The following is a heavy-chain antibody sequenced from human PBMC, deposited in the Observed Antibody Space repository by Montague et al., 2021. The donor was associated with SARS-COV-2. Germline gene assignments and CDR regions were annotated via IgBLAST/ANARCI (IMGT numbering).Heavy chain of an antibody. CDR1: GGSFSGYY. CDR3: ARRGSSVWGVTVSAELDY. V-gene: IGHV4-34*01. Sequence: SETLSLTCAVYGGSFSGYYWSWIRQPPGKGLEWIGEINHSGSTNYNPSLKGRVTISVDTSKNQFSLRLSSVTAADTAVYYCARRGSSVWGVTVSAELDYWARGFLVIVPS. D-gene: IGHD3-10*01. J-gene: IGHJ4*02. CDR2: INHSGST.